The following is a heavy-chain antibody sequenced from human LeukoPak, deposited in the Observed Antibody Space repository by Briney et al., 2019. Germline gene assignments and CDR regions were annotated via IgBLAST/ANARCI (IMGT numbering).Heavy chain of an antibody. CDR3: ARRASGSYFLDY. V-gene: IGHV1-18*01. CDR1: GYTFTSYG. Sequence: ASVKVSCKASGYTFTSYGISWVRQAPGQRLEWMGWISAYNGNTNYAQKLQGRVTMTTDTSTSTAYMELRSLRSGDTAVYYCARRASGSYFLDYWGQGTLVTVSS. J-gene: IGHJ4*02. D-gene: IGHD1-26*01. CDR2: ISAYNGNT.